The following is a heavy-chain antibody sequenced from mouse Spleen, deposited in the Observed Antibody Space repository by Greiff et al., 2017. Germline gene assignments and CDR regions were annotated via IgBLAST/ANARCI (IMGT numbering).Heavy chain of an antibody. Sequence: PGQGLEWIGWIFPGDGSTKYNEKFKGKATLTTDKSSSTAYMQLSRLTSEDSAVYFCARGSSYWYFDVWGAGTTVTVSS. V-gene: IGHV1S50*01. CDR2: IFPGDGST. CDR3: ARGSSYWYFDV. D-gene: IGHD1-1*01. J-gene: IGHJ1*01.